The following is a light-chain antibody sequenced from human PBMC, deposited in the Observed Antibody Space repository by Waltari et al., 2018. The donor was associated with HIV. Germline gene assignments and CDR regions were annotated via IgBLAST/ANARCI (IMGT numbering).Light chain of an antibody. J-gene: IGLJ2*01. CDR3: CSYADNYPVV. V-gene: IGLV2-11*01. CDR1: SSDVGGYNY. Sequence: QSALTQPRSVSGSPGQSVTISCTGTSSDVGGYNYVSWYQHHPGKAPKFMIYDVNTRPSGVPDRFSGSTSGNTASLTISGLQAEDEADYYCCSYADNYPVVFGGGTKLTVL. CDR2: DVN.